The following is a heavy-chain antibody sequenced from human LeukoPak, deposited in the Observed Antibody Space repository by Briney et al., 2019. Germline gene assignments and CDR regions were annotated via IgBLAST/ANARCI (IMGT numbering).Heavy chain of an antibody. V-gene: IGHV3-23*01. D-gene: IGHD4-17*01. J-gene: IGHJ4*02. Sequence: GGSLRLSCAASGFTFNSYAMSWVRQAPGKGLEWVSAMTDSTTYYADSVKGRFIISRGNSKSTVYLQMNSLRGEDTAVYYCARMESTTVTAIDYWGQGTLVTVSS. CDR1: GFTFNSYA. CDR2: MTDSTT. CDR3: ARMESTTVTAIDY.